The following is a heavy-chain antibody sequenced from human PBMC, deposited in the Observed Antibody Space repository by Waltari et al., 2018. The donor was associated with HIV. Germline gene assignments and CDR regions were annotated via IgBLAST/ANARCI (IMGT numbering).Heavy chain of an antibody. CDR3: ARPYGDPNYYFDY. CDR2: IYYSGST. CDR1: GCSISSSSYY. V-gene: IGHV4-39*01. J-gene: IGHJ4*02. D-gene: IGHD4-17*01. Sequence: QLQLQASGPGLVKPSETLSLTCTVSGCSISSSSYYWAWIRQPPGKGLEWIGSIYYSGSTYYNPSLKSRVTISVDTSKNQFSLKLSSVTAADTAVYYCARPYGDPNYYFDYWGQGTLVTVSS.